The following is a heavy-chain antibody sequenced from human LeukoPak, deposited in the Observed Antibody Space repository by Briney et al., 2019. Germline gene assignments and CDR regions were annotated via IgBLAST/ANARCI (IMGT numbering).Heavy chain of an antibody. Sequence: GASVKVSCKASGGTFSSYAISWVRQAPGQGLEWMGRIIPILGIANYAQKFQGRVTITADKSTSTAYMELSSLRSEDTAVYYCARDLGYSYGYGSDYWGQGTLVTVSS. V-gene: IGHV1-69*04. D-gene: IGHD5-18*01. CDR2: IIPILGIA. CDR1: GGTFSSYA. J-gene: IGHJ4*02. CDR3: ARDLGYSYGYGSDY.